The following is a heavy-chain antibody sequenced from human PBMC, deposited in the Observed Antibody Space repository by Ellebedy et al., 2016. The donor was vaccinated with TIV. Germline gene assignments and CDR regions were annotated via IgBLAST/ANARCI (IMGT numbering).Heavy chain of an antibody. J-gene: IGHJ3*02. D-gene: IGHD5-24*01. CDR3: ARDGYSGAALDI. CDR1: GYTFTSYD. Sequence: ASVKVSXXASGYTFTSYDINWVRQATGQGLEWMGWIYPNSGGTKYAQKFQGRVTMTRDTSISTAYMELSRLRSDDTAVYYCARDGYSGAALDIWGRGTMVTVSS. V-gene: IGHV1-2*02. CDR2: IYPNSGGT.